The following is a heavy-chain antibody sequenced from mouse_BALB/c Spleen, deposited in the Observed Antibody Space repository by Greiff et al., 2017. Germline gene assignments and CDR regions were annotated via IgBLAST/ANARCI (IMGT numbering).Heavy chain of an antibody. CDR3: TRSYYRSRYFDV. Sequence: VKLVESGAELVKPGASVKLSCKASGYTFTSYYMYWVKQRPGQGLEWIGEINPSNGGTNFNEKFKSKATLTVDKSSSTAYMQLSSLTSEDSAVYYCTRSYYRSRYFDVWGAGTTVTVSS. CDR1: GYTFTSYY. CDR2: INPSNGGT. D-gene: IGHD2-14*01. V-gene: IGHV1S81*02. J-gene: IGHJ1*01.